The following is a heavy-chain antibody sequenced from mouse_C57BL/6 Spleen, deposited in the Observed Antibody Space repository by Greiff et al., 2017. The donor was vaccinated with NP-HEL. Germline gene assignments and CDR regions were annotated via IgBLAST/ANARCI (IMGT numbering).Heavy chain of an antibody. Sequence: QVQLKESGAELVKPGASVKMSCKASGYTFTTYPIEWMKQNHGKSLEWIGNFHPYNDDTKYNQKFKGKATLTVEKSSSTVYLKLSRLTSDDSAVYYCARRGPYYYAMDYWGQGTSVTVSA. CDR1: GYTFTTYP. CDR3: ARRGPYYYAMDY. V-gene: IGHV1-47*01. CDR2: FHPYNDDT. J-gene: IGHJ4*01.